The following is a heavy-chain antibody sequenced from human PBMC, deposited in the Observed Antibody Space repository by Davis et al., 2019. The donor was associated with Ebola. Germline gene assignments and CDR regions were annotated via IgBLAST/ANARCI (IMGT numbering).Heavy chain of an antibody. CDR3: ARSITMIVVGWFDY. CDR2: INHSGST. Sequence: MPSETLSLTCTVSGGSISSYYWSWIRQPPGKGLEWIGEINHSGSTNYNPSLKSRVTISVDTSKNQFSLKLSSVTAADTAVYYCARSITMIVVGWFDYWGQGTLVTVSS. J-gene: IGHJ4*02. D-gene: IGHD3-22*01. V-gene: IGHV4-34*01. CDR1: GGSISSYY.